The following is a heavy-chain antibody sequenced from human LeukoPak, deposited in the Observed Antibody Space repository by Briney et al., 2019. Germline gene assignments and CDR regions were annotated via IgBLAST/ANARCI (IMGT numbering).Heavy chain of an antibody. J-gene: IGHJ4*02. V-gene: IGHV4-59*01. Sequence: SETLSLTCTVSGGSISSYYWGWIRQPPGKGLEWIGYIYYSGSTNYNPSLKSRVTISVDTSKNQFSLKLSSVTAADTAVYYCAREAYSYGYSFDYWGQGTLVTVSS. CDR3: AREAYSYGYSFDY. D-gene: IGHD5-18*01. CDR1: GGSISSYY. CDR2: IYYSGST.